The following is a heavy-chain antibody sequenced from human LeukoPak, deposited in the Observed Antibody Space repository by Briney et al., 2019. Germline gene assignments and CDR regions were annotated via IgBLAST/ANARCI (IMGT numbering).Heavy chain of an antibody. Sequence: PGGSLRLSCAASGFTFTNYTMNWVRQAPGKGLVWVSRINSDGSSTSYADSVKGRFTISRDNAKNTLYLQMNSLRAEDTAVYYCARGWYSSGWSFCGYWGQGTLVTVSS. D-gene: IGHD6-19*01. CDR3: ARGWYSSGWSFCGY. CDR1: GFTFTNYT. CDR2: INSDGSST. V-gene: IGHV3-74*01. J-gene: IGHJ4*02.